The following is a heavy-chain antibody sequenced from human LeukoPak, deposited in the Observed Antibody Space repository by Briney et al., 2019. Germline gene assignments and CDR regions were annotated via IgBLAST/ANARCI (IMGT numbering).Heavy chain of an antibody. J-gene: IGHJ4*02. CDR3: ARHSQATSNPLDY. D-gene: IGHD5-12*01. Sequence: SETLSLTCTVSGGSISPYYWSWIRQSPGKGLEFIAWIHYSERTYYHPSFKSRVTISLGTSKNQFSLRLSSVTAADTAVYYCARHSQATSNPLDYWGQGTLVTVSS. V-gene: IGHV4-59*08. CDR2: IHYSERT. CDR1: GGSISPYY.